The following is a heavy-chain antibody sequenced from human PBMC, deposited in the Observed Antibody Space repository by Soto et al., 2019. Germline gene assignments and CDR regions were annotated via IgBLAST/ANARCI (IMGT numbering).Heavy chain of an antibody. D-gene: IGHD6-19*01. CDR3: AKDKGIAVAGPNDAFDI. J-gene: IGHJ3*02. CDR2: ISWNSGSI. V-gene: IGHV3-9*01. Sequence: EVPLVESGGGLVQPGRSLRLSRAASGFTFDDYAMHWVRQAPGKGLEWVSGISWNSGSIGYADSVKGRFTISRDNSNNSLYLQMNSLRAEDTALYYCAKDKGIAVAGPNDAFDIWGQGTMVTVSS. CDR1: GFTFDDYA.